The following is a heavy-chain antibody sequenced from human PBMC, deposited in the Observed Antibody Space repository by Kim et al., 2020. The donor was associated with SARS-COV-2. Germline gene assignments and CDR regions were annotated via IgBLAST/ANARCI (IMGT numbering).Heavy chain of an antibody. CDR3: ARLRFLEWLLYPKEMTDY. D-gene: IGHD3-3*01. J-gene: IGHJ4*01. CDR1: GGSFSGYY. V-gene: IGHV4-34*01. Sequence: SETLSLTCADYGGSFSGYYWSWIRQPPGKGLEWIGEINHSGSTNYNPSLKSRVTISVDTSKNQFSLKLSSVTAADTAVYYCARLRFLEWLLYPKEMTDY. CDR2: INHSGST.